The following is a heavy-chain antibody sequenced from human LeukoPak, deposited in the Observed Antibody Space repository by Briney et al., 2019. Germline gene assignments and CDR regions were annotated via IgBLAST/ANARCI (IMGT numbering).Heavy chain of an antibody. J-gene: IGHJ4*02. CDR3: AKNRGGWQLTDSDF. Sequence: GASVKVSCKASGYAFIGYYIHWVRQAPGQGPEWMGCINPNSGGTNFAQKFQGRVTMTTDTSIRTAYMELSRLTSDDTAVYYCAKNRGGWQLTDSDFWGQGTLVTVSS. CDR1: GYAFIGYY. D-gene: IGHD1-1*01. CDR2: INPNSGGT. V-gene: IGHV1-2*02.